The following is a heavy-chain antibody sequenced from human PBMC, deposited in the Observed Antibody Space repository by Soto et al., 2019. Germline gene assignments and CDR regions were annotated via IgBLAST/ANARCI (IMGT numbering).Heavy chain of an antibody. CDR1: GFTFSSYW. Sequence: GGSLRLSCAASGFTFSSYWMSWVRQAPGKGLEWVANIKQDGSEKYYVDSVKGRFTISRDNAKNSLYLQMNSLRAEDTAVYYCARATLGYCSSTSCPPTDYWGQGTLVTVSS. D-gene: IGHD2-2*03. J-gene: IGHJ4*02. V-gene: IGHV3-7*04. CDR3: ARATLGYCSSTSCPPTDY. CDR2: IKQDGSEK.